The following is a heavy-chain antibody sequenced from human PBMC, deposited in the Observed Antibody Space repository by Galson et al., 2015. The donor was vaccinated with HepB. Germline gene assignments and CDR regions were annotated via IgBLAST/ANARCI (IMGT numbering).Heavy chain of an antibody. Sequence: LRLSCAASGFTFSNAWMSWVRQAPGKGLEWVGRIKSKTDGGTTDYAAPVKGRFTISRDDSKNTLYLQMNSLKTEDTAVYCCTTGSGWRYFDYWGQGTLVTVSS. CDR2: IKSKTDGGTT. J-gene: IGHJ4*02. V-gene: IGHV3-15*01. CDR1: GFTFSNAW. D-gene: IGHD6-19*01. CDR3: TTGSGWRYFDY.